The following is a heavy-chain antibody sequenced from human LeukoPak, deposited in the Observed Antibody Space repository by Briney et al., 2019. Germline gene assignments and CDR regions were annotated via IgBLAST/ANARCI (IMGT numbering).Heavy chain of an antibody. D-gene: IGHD5-18*01. V-gene: IGHV4-4*02. J-gene: IGHJ4*02. CDR2: VYHSGST. CDR1: GGSISSSNW. CDR3: ARGTAMVTYYFDY. Sequence: SETLSLTCAVSGGSISSSNWWSWVRQPPGKGLEWIGEVYHSGSTNYNPSLKSRVTISVDKSKNQFSLKLSSVTAADTAVYYCARGTAMVTYYFDYWGQGTLVTVSS.